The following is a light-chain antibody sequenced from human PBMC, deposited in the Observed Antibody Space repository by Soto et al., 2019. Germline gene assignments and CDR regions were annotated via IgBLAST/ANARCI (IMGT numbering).Light chain of an antibody. CDR3: CSYAGSSTYV. Sequence: QSVLTQPASVSGSPGQSITLSCTGTSSDVGSYNLVSWYQQHPGKAPKLMIYEVSKRPSGVSNRFSGSKSGNTASLTISGLQAEDDADYYCCSYAGSSTYVFGTGTKVP. CDR1: SSDVGSYNL. J-gene: IGLJ1*01. V-gene: IGLV2-23*02. CDR2: EVS.